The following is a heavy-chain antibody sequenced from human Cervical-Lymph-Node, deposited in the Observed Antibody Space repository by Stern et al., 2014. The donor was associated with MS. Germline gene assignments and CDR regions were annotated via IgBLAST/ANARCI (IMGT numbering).Heavy chain of an antibody. CDR2: INPRGGST. V-gene: IGHV1-46*01. D-gene: IGHD4-17*01. CDR1: GYTFSNYY. J-gene: IGHJ6*02. Sequence: QVQLVQSGAEVKKPGASVKVSCKASGYTFSNYYMHWVRQAPGQGLEWMGVINPRGGSTNNAPKFQGRVTLTRDTSTTKVYMEVSSLTSKDTAVHYCARSEYGDDDYYYYGMDVWGQGTPVTVSS. CDR3: ARSEYGDDDYYYYGMDV.